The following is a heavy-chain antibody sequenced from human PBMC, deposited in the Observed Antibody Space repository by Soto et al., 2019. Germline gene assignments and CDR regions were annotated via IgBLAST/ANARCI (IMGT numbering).Heavy chain of an antibody. Sequence: LSLTCAVSGGSISSSNWWSWVRQPPGKGLEWIGEIYHSGSTNYNPSLKSRVTISVDKSKNQFSLKLSSVTAADTAVYYCESGYSSSSGGFDPWGQGTLVTVSS. V-gene: IGHV4-4*02. J-gene: IGHJ5*02. CDR3: ESGYSSSSGGFDP. D-gene: IGHD6-6*01. CDR1: GGSISSSNW. CDR2: IYHSGST.